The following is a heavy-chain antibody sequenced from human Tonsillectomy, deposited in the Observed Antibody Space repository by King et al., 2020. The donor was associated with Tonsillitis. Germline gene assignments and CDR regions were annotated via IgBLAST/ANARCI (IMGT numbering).Heavy chain of an antibody. CDR2: MNPNSGNT. J-gene: IGHJ6*02. Sequence: VQLVESGAEVKKPGASVKVSCKASGYTFTTYDINWVRQATGQGLELMGWMNPNSGNTGYVQKFQGRLTMTRNTSISTAYMELSSLRSDDTAVYYCARSVGYCSTSHRLMGSPFYHLYRIDRWGPGATVHGSS. CDR3: ARSVGYCSTSHRLMGSPFYHLYRIDR. V-gene: IGHV1-8*02. D-gene: IGHD2-2*03. CDR1: GYTFTTYD.